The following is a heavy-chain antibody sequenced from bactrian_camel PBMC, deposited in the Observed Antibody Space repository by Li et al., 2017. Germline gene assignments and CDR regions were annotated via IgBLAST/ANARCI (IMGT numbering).Heavy chain of an antibody. Sequence: QLVESGGGLVQPGGSLRLTCAASGTTFSAYSILWVRQAPGKGLEWVAWIMVGGNTLNYGDSVKGRFAISRDNAKNTVYLQLSSLKTEDTAMYYCVTNFLSGAYWGQGTQVTVS. V-gene: IGHV3S25*01. D-gene: IGHD1*01. CDR3: VTNFLSGAY. CDR2: IMVGGNTL. J-gene: IGHJ4*01. CDR1: GTTFSAYS.